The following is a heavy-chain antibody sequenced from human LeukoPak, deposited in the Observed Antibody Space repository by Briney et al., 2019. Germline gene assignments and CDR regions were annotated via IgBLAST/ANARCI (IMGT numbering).Heavy chain of an antibody. D-gene: IGHD6-6*01. Sequence: SETLSLTCAVYGGSFSGYYWSWIRQPPGKGLEWIGTIYYSGTTYYNPSLKSRVTISLDTSKNQFSLKLSSVTAADTAIYYCARDFSSSSTVYYYYYMDVWGKGTTVTVSS. V-gene: IGHV4-34*01. J-gene: IGHJ6*03. CDR3: ARDFSSSSTVYYYYYMDV. CDR2: IYYSGTT. CDR1: GGSFSGYY.